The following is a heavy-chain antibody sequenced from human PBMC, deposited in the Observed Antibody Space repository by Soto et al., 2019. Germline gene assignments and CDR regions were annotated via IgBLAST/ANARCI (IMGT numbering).Heavy chain of an antibody. CDR2: ISGSGGST. CDR3: ARDDLYYYDSSGYYYGDGRALDY. J-gene: IGHJ4*02. CDR1: GFTFSSYA. D-gene: IGHD3-22*01. V-gene: IGHV3-23*01. Sequence: GGSLRLSCAASGFTFSSYAMSWVRQASGKGLEWVSAISGSGGSTYYADSVKGRFTISRDNSKNTLYLQMNSLRAEDTAVYYCARDDLYYYDSSGYYYGDGRALDYWGQGTLVTVSS.